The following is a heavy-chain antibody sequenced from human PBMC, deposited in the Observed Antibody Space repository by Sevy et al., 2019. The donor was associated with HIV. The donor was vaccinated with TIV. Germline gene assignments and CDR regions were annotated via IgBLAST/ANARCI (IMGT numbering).Heavy chain of an antibody. J-gene: IGHJ4*02. D-gene: IGHD5-12*01. CDR2: IYSGGST. V-gene: IGHV3-53*01. CDR3: ARYRYADYFDY. Sequence: GGSLRLSCAASGFTVSSNYMSWVRQAPGKGLEWVSVIYSGGSTYYADSVKGRFTISRDNSKNTLYLQMNSPRAEDTAVYYCARYRYADYFDYWGQGTLVTVSS. CDR1: GFTVSSNY.